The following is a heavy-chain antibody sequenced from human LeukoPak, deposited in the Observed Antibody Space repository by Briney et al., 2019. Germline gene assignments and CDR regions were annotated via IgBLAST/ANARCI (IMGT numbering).Heavy chain of an antibody. CDR3: ARLITGTTTAFDI. CDR1: GGSISSSSYY. D-gene: IGHD1-7*01. J-gene: IGHJ3*02. CDR2: IYYSGST. V-gene: IGHV4-39*01. Sequence: PSETLSLTCTVSGGSISSSSYYWGWIRQPPGKGLEWIGSIYYSGSTYYNPSLKSRVTISVDTSKNQFSLKLSSVTAAGTAVYYCARLITGTTTAFDIWGQGTMVTVSS.